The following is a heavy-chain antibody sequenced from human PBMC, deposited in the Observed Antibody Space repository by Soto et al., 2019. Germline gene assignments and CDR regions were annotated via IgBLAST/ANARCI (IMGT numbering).Heavy chain of an antibody. J-gene: IGHJ6*02. CDR3: AMRWLHDYYYYGMDV. Sequence: ASVKVSCKASGCTFTSYDINWVRQATGQGLEWMGWMNPNSGNTGYAQKFQGRVTITADKSTSTAYMELSSLRSEDTAVYYCAMRWLHDYYYYGMDVWGQGTTVTVSS. D-gene: IGHD5-12*01. CDR1: GCTFTSYD. CDR2: MNPNSGNT. V-gene: IGHV1-8*01.